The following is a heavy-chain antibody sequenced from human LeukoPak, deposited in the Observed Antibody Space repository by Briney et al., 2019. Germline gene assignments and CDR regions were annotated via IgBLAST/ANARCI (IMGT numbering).Heavy chain of an antibody. Sequence: ASVKVSCKASGYTFTSYAMHWVRQAPGQRLEWMGWINAGNGNTKYSQKFQGRVTITRDTFASTAYMELSSLRSEDTAVYYCARESSGYEGIYYYYYGMDVWGQGTTVTVSS. CDR2: INAGNGNT. CDR3: ARESSGYEGIYYYYYGMDV. D-gene: IGHD5-12*01. J-gene: IGHJ6*02. CDR1: GYTFTSYA. V-gene: IGHV1-3*01.